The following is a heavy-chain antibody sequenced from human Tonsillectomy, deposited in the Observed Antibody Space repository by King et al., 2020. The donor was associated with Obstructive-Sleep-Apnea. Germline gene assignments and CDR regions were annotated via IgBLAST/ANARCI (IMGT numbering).Heavy chain of an antibody. J-gene: IGHJ4*02. D-gene: IGHD6-19*01. V-gene: IGHV3-11*01. CDR3: AGEGPYASGWDFDS. CDR1: GFTLSDYY. CDR2: ISSSGNTI. Sequence: VQLVESGGGLVRPGGSLRLSCAASGFTLSDYYMSWIRQVPGKGLEWISYISSSGNTIYHADSVKGRFTISRDNAKNSLYLQMNSLRAEDTAVYYCAGEGPYASGWDFDSWGQGTLVTVSS.